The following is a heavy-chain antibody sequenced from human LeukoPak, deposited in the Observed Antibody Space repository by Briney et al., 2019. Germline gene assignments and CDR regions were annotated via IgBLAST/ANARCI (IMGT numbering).Heavy chain of an antibody. J-gene: IGHJ5*02. CDR2: IYTSGST. V-gene: IGHV4-61*02. CDR3: ARERITMIFDWFDP. Sequence: PSENLSCNSAMPGVCISSGSCCSSWIRQTARKGLQWIGRIYTSGSTNYNPSLKSRVTISVDTSKNQFSLKLSSVTAADTAVYYCARERITMIFDWFDPWGQGTLVTVSS. CDR1: GVCISSGSCC. D-gene: IGHD3-22*01.